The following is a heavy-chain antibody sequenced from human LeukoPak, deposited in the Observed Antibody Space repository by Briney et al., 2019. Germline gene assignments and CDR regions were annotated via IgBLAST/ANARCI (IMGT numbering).Heavy chain of an antibody. CDR2: ISSSSSYI. CDR1: GFTFSSYS. CDR3: ASFLDVVVKENDAFDI. Sequence: GGSLRLSCAASGFTFSSYSMNWVRQAPGKGLEWVSSISSSSSYIYYADSVKGRFTISRDNAKNSLYLQMNSLRAEDTAVYYCASFLDVVVKENDAFDIWGQGTMVTVSS. D-gene: IGHD2-2*01. V-gene: IGHV3-21*01. J-gene: IGHJ3*02.